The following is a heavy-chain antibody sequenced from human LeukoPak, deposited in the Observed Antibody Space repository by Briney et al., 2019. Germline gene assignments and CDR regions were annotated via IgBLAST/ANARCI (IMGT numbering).Heavy chain of an antibody. J-gene: IGHJ5*02. CDR2: INPNSGGT. CDR3: ARDYYGSGSYYWFDP. Sequence: ASVKVSCKASGYTFTGYYMHWVRQAPGQGLEWMGWINPNSGGTNYAQKVQGRVTMTRDTSISTAYMELSRLRSDDTAVYYCARDYYGSGSYYWFDPWGQGTLVTVSS. V-gene: IGHV1-2*02. CDR1: GYTFTGYY. D-gene: IGHD3-10*01.